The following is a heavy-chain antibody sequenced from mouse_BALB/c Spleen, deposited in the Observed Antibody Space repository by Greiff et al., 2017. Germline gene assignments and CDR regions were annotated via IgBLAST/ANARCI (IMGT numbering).Heavy chain of an antibody. V-gene: IGHV1S45*01. CDR3: ARGGYDPFDY. Sequence: VQLKESGPELVKPGALVKISCKASGYTFTSYDINWVKQRPGQGLDWIGYINPYNDYTSYNQKFKGKATLTVDKSSSTAYMELSSLTSEDSAVYYCARGGYDPFDYWGQGTTLTVSS. D-gene: IGHD2-2*01. J-gene: IGHJ2*01. CDR1: GYTFTSYD. CDR2: INPYNDYT.